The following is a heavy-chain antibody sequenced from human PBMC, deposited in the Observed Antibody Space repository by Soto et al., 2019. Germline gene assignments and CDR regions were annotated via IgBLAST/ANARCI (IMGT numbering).Heavy chain of an antibody. Sequence: EVQLVESGGGLVQPGGSLRLSCAASGFTFSSYCMNWVRQAPGKGLEWISYISSTSSTIHYADSVKGRFTISRDKAKNSLYLQMNSLRAEDTAVYYCARGYYDWWSAVVQHWGQGTLVTVSS. D-gene: IGHD3-3*01. J-gene: IGHJ1*01. CDR2: ISSTSSTI. CDR3: ARGYYDWWSAVVQH. CDR1: GFTFSSYC. V-gene: IGHV3-48*01.